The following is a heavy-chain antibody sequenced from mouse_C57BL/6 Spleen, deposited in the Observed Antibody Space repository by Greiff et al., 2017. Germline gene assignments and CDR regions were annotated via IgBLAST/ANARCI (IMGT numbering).Heavy chain of an antibody. CDR3: ARGGLYGNYAMDY. Sequence: QVQLQQSGPELVKPGASVKISCKASGYAFSSSWMNWVKQRPGKGLEWIGRIYPGDGDTNYNGKFKGKATLTADKSSSTAYMQLSSLTSEDSAVYFCARGGLYGNYAMDYWGQGTSVTVSS. D-gene: IGHD1-1*02. CDR2: IYPGDGDT. J-gene: IGHJ4*01. CDR1: GYAFSSSW. V-gene: IGHV1-82*01.